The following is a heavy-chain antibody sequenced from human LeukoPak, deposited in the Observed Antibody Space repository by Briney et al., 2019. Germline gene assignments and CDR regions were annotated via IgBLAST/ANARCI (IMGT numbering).Heavy chain of an antibody. CDR1: GFTFSSYG. CDR3: AKEFEFDY. V-gene: IGHV3-30*18. CDR2: ISYDGSNK. Sequence: GGSLRLSCAASGFTFSSYGMHWVRQAPGKGLEWVAVISYDGSNKYYADSVKGRFTISRDNSKNTLYLQMNSLRAEDTAVYYCAKEFEFDYWGQGTLVTVSS. D-gene: IGHD3-10*01. J-gene: IGHJ4*02.